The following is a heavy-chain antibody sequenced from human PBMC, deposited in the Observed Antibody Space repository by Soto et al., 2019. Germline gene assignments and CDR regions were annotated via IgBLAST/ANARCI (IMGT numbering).Heavy chain of an antibody. Sequence: SETLSLTCVVSSYSISSGFFWAWIRQPPGKGLEWVGSIYHTGDTHYNPSLRSQVSMPVDTSKNHFSLRLTYLTAADTAVYFCARDTNSLDLWGQGILVTVSS. V-gene: IGHV4-38-2*02. D-gene: IGHD2-8*01. CDR1: SYSISSGFF. CDR3: ARDTNSLDL. J-gene: IGHJ5*02. CDR2: IYHTGDT.